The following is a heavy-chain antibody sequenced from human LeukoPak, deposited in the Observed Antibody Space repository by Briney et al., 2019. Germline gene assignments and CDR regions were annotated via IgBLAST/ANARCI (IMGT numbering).Heavy chain of an antibody. CDR1: GYTFTSYG. CDR3: ARGIVGAPFDY. CDR2: IISIFGTA. J-gene: IGHJ4*02. V-gene: IGHV1-69*13. Sequence: ASVKVSCKASGYTFTSYGISWVRQAPGQGLEWMGGIISIFGTANYAQKFQGRLTITADESTSTAYMELSSLRSEDTAVYYCARGIVGAPFDYWGQGTLVTVSS. D-gene: IGHD1-26*01.